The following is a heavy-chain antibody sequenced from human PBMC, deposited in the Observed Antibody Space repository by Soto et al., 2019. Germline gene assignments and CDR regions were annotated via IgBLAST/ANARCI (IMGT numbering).Heavy chain of an antibody. D-gene: IGHD6-19*01. Sequence: GGSLRLSCAASGFTFSSYSMNWVRQAPGKGLEWVSYISSSSSTIYYADSVKGRFTISRDNAKNSLYLQMNSLRAEDTAVYYCAREGASDSSGWYGWFDPWGQGTLVTVSS. CDR2: ISSSSSTI. CDR1: GFTFSSYS. CDR3: AREGASDSSGWYGWFDP. J-gene: IGHJ5*02. V-gene: IGHV3-48*01.